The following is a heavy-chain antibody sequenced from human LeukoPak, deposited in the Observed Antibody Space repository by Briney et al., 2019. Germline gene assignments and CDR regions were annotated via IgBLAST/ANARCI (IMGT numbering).Heavy chain of an antibody. Sequence: ASVKVSCKASGYTFTSYGISWVRQAPGQGLEWMGWISAYNGNTNYAQKLQGRVTMTTDTSTSTAYMELRSLRSDDTAVYYCARDGLYDSSGYYYTTTFDYWGQGTLVTAS. J-gene: IGHJ4*02. CDR3: ARDGLYDSSGYYYTTTFDY. CDR1: GYTFTSYG. D-gene: IGHD3-22*01. CDR2: ISAYNGNT. V-gene: IGHV1-18*01.